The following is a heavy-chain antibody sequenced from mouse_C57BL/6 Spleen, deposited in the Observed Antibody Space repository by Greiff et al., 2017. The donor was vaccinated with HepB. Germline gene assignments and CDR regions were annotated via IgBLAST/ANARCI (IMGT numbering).Heavy chain of an antibody. V-gene: IGHV1-64*01. J-gene: IGHJ4*01. CDR3: ARSGDSLYAMDY. Sequence: QVQLQQPGAELVKPGASVKLSCKASGYTFTSYWMHWVKQRPGQGLEWIGMIHPNSGSTNYNEKFKRKATLTVDKSSSTAYMQLSSLTSEDSAVYYCARSGDSLYAMDYWGQGTSVTVSS. CDR2: IHPNSGST. D-gene: IGHD6-2*01. CDR1: GYTFTSYW.